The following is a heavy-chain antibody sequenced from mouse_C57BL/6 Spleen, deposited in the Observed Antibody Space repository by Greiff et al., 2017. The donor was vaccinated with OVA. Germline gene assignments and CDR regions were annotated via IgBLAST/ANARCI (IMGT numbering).Heavy chain of an antibody. CDR3: ARQPLGYAMDY. Sequence: VQLVESGAELVKPGASVKISCKASGYAFSSYWMNWVKQRPGKGLEWIGQIYPGDGDTNYNGKFKGKATLTADKSSSTAYMQLSSLTSEDSAVYFCARQPLGYAMDYWGQGTSVTVSS. CDR1: GYAFSSYW. J-gene: IGHJ4*01. V-gene: IGHV1-80*01. CDR2: IYPGDGDT.